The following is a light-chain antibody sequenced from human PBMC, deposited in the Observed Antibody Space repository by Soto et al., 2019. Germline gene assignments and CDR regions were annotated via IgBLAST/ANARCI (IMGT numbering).Light chain of an antibody. Sequence: DIQMTQSPSSLSASVGDRVTITCRASQGISNLLGWFQHKPGKAPKRLIYAASSLQVGVPSRVSGSGYGKEFTLTITGLQPEDFADDCSLQHNSFPYTCGQGTKLEIK. CDR3: LQHNSFPYT. V-gene: IGKV1-17*01. J-gene: IGKJ2*01. CDR2: AAS. CDR1: QGISNL.